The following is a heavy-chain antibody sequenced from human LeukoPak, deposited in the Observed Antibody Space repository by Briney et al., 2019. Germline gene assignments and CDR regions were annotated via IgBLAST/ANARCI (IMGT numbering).Heavy chain of an antibody. CDR2: IWYDGSNK. V-gene: IGHV3-33*01. J-gene: IGHJ4*02. CDR1: GFTFSSYG. D-gene: IGHD3-10*01. CDR3: ARGNYGSVSYFDY. Sequence: GGSLRLSCAASGFTFSSYGMHWVRQAPGKGLEWVAVIWYDGSNKYYADSVKGRFTISRDNSKSTLYLQMNSLRAADTAIYYCARGNYGSVSYFDYWGQGTLVTVSS.